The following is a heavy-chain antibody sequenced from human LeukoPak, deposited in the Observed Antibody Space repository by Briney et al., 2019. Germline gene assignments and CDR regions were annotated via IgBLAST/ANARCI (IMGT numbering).Heavy chain of an antibody. V-gene: IGHV4-34*01. CDR3: ARVGYVWGSYPDLNWFDP. D-gene: IGHD3-16*01. J-gene: IGHJ5*02. CDR1: GGSFSGYY. CDR2: INHSGST. Sequence: SETLSLTCAVYGGSFSGYYWSWIRQPPGKGLEWIGEINHSGSTNYNPSLKSRVTISVDTSKNQFSLKLSSVTAADTAVYYCARVGYVWGSYPDLNWFDPWGQGTLVTVSS.